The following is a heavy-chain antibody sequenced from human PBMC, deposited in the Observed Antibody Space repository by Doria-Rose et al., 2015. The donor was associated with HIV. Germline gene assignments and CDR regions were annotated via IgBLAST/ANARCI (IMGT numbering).Heavy chain of an antibody. Sequence: QVTLKESGPVLVKPTETLTLTCTVSGVSLSSPGMGVSWIRQPPGKALEWLADKFSDDESSYKTSLKSRHTISRGTSKSQVVLTMTDMDPVDTATYYCARIKSSRWYHKYYFDFWGQGTLVIVSA. V-gene: IGHV2-26*01. CDR3: ARIKSSRWYHKYYFDF. D-gene: IGHD6-13*01. CDR1: GVSLSSPGMG. CDR2: KFSDDES. J-gene: IGHJ4*02.